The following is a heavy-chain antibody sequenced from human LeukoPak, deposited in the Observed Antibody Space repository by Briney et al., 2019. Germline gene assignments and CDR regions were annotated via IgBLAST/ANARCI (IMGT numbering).Heavy chain of an antibody. CDR1: GYSFSNYY. V-gene: IGHV5-51*01. J-gene: IGHJ4*02. CDR2: MYPGGSDI. CDR3: ASRTGSYYPFDS. D-gene: IGHD1-26*01. Sequence: GESLKISSKGSGYSFSNYYIDWVRQMPEKGLEWMVVMYPGGSDIRYSPSFQGQVTISADKYIDTAYLQWSSLKASDSAMYYCASRTGSYYPFDSWGQGTLVTVSS.